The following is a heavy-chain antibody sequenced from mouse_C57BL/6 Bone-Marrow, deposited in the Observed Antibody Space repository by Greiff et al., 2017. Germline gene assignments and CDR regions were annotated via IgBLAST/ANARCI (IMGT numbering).Heavy chain of an antibody. J-gene: IGHJ3*01. V-gene: IGHV1-52*01. D-gene: IGHD2-5*01. Sequence: VQPQQPGAELVRPGSSVKLSCKASGYTLTSYWMRWVKQRPIQGLEWIGNIDPSDSETHYNQKFKDKATLTVDKSSSTAYMQLSSLTSEDSAVYYCAREEAYSNYFAWFAYWGQGTLVTVSA. CDR3: AREEAYSNYFAWFAY. CDR2: IDPSDSET. CDR1: GYTLTSYW.